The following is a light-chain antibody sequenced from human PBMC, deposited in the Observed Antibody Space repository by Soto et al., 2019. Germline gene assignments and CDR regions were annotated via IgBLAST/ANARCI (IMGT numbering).Light chain of an antibody. Sequence: ERVMTQSPATLSVSPGERATLSCRASESVRTNLAWYQQRPGQSPRLLIYGASTRASGVPARFSGSGSGTEFTLTISSLQSEDFAVYYCQQYNSWPPSITFGQGTRLGIK. CDR2: GAS. CDR1: ESVRTN. V-gene: IGKV3-15*01. CDR3: QQYNSWPPSIT. J-gene: IGKJ5*01.